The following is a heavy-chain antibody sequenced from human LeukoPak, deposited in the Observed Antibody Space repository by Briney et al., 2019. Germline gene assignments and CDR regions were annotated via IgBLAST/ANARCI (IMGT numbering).Heavy chain of an antibody. CDR2: ISYDGSNK. D-gene: IGHD6-19*01. J-gene: IGHJ4*02. V-gene: IGHV3-30*18. CDR3: AKDKDSGEPVAGPSFFDY. CDR1: GVTFSSYG. Sequence: PGRSLRLSCAASGVTFSSYGMHWVRQAPGKGLEWVAVISYDGSNKYYADSVKGRFTISRDNSKNTLYLQMNSLRAEDTAVYYCAKDKDSGEPVAGPSFFDYWGQGTLVTVSS.